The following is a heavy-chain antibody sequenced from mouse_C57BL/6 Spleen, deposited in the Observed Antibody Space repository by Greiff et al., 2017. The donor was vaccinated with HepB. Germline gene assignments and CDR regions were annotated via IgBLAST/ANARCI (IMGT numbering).Heavy chain of an antibody. CDR2: IYPGDGDT. D-gene: IGHD2-5*01. Sequence: QVQLQQSGPELVKPGASVKISCKASGYAFSSSWMNWVKQRPGKGLEWIGRIYPGDGDTNYNGKFKGKATLTADKSSSTAYMPLSSLTSEYSAVYFCARGSNYFFAYWGQGTLVTVSA. J-gene: IGHJ3*01. V-gene: IGHV1-82*01. CDR3: ARGSNYFFAY. CDR1: GYAFSSSW.